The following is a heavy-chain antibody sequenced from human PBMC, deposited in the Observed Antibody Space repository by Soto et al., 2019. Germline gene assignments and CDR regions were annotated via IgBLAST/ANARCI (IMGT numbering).Heavy chain of an antibody. D-gene: IGHD3-3*01. CDR1: GFTFSSYA. CDR2: ISGSGGST. V-gene: IGHV3-23*01. J-gene: IGHJ5*02. Sequence: EVQLLESGGGLVQPGGSLRLSCAASGFTFSSYAMSWVRQAPGKGLEWVSAISGSGGSTYYADSVKGRFTISRDNSKNTLYLQMNSPRAEDTAVYYCAKGLSNYDFWIGFDPWGQGTLVTVSS. CDR3: AKGLSNYDFWIGFDP.